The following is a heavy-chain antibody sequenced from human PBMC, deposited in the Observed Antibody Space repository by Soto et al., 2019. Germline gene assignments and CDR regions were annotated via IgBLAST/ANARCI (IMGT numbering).Heavy chain of an antibody. Sequence: SLKVSCKSSGYTFTSYVMSWVRQAPGQGLEWMGWISAYNGNTNYAQKLQGRVTMTTDTSTSTAYMELRSLRSDDTAVYYCARLVINGGGFLTPGTKSDYWGQGTLVTVSS. CDR2: ISAYNGNT. CDR3: ARLVINGGGFLTPGTKSDY. J-gene: IGHJ4*02. CDR1: GYTFTSYV. D-gene: IGHD6-19*01. V-gene: IGHV1-18*01.